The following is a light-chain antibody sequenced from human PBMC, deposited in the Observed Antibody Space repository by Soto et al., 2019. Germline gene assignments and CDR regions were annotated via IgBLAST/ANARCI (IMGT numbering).Light chain of an antibody. CDR1: QSVAANY. CDR2: GAS. Sequence: EVVLTQSPGTLSLSPGERATLSCRASQSVAANYLAWYQQKRGQAPRLLIYGASSRATGIPDRFSGSGSGTDFTLTISRLEPEDFSVYYCQHRSNWPPTFGQGTKVDIK. J-gene: IGKJ1*01. CDR3: QHRSNWPPT. V-gene: IGKV3D-20*02.